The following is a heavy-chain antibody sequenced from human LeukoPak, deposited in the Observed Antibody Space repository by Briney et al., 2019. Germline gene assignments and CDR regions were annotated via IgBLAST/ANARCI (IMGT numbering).Heavy chain of an antibody. V-gene: IGHV1-8*01. D-gene: IGHD3-9*01. CDR2: MNPNSGNT. Sequence: GASVKVPSEASVYTFATYERSGVPKATGQGPEWIGWMNPNSGNTGYAQKFQGRINLTRNTSISTAYMELISLRSEDTAVYYCVRAGQEGRDSLTGIQPGNWFNPWGQGTMVTVSS. CDR1: VYTFATYE. CDR3: VRAGQEGRDSLTGIQPGNWFNP. J-gene: IGHJ5*02.